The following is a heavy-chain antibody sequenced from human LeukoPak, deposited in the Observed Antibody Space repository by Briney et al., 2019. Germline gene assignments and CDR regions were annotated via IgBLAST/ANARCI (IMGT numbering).Heavy chain of an antibody. CDR3: AKGGYYTHLYYMDV. V-gene: IGHV1-18*01. CDR1: GYTFTSYG. Sequence: ASVKVSCKASGYTFTSYGISWVRQAPGQGLEWMGWISAYNGNTNYAQKLQGRVTMTTDTSTSTAYMELSSLRSEDTAVYYCAKGGYYTHLYYMDVWGKGTTVTVSS. D-gene: IGHD3-3*01. CDR2: ISAYNGNT. J-gene: IGHJ6*03.